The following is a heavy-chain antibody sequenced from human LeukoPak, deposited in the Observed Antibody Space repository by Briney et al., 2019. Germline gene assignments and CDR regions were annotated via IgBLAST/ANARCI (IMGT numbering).Heavy chain of an antibody. Sequence: GGSLRLSCAASGFTFSSYDMHLVRQATGKGLEWVSAIGTAGDTYYPGSVKGRFTISRENAKNSLYLQMNSLRAGDTAVYYCARGRLGEPGYGDYFYGMDVWGQGTTVTVSS. J-gene: IGHJ6*02. CDR1: GFTFSSYD. D-gene: IGHD4-17*01. CDR3: ARGRLGEPGYGDYFYGMDV. CDR2: IGTAGDT. V-gene: IGHV3-13*01.